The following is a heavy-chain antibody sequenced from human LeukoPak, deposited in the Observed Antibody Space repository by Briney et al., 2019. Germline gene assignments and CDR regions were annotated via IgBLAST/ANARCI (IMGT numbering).Heavy chain of an antibody. V-gene: IGHV3-7*04. CDR1: GFTFSSYW. D-gene: IGHD3-16*02. CDR3: ARGIYDYVWGSYRALDY. J-gene: IGHJ4*02. CDR2: IKQDGSQK. Sequence: PGGSLRLSCAASGFTFSSYWMSWVRQAPGKGLEWVANIKQDGSQKYYVDSVKGRFTISRDNSKNTLYLQMNSLRAEDTAVYYCARGIYDYVWGSYRALDYWGQGTLVTVSS.